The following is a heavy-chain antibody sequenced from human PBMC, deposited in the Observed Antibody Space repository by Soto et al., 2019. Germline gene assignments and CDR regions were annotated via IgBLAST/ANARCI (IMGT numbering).Heavy chain of an antibody. CDR2: ISYDGSNK. D-gene: IGHD3-16*01. J-gene: IGHJ4*02. V-gene: IGHV3-30-3*01. CDR1: GFTFSNYG. Sequence: ESGGGVVQPGRSLRLSCTASGFTFSNYGMHWVRQAPGKGPKWVAVISYDGSNKYYADSVKGRFTISRDNSKNTLYLQMNSLRAEDTAVYYCARGRDYLGGDFDYWGQGTLVTVSS. CDR3: ARGRDYLGGDFDY.